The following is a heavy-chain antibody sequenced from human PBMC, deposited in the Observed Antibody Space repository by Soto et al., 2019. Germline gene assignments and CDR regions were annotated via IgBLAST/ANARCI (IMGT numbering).Heavy chain of an antibody. D-gene: IGHD4-17*01. V-gene: IGHV5-51*01. CDR2: IYPGDSDT. CDR3: GRSPGLIPTVMED. J-gene: IGHJ4*02. Sequence: GESLKISCKGSGYTFTDYWIGWVRQLPGKGLEWMGIIYPGDSDTRYSPSFQGHVTITVDKSTSTAYLQWSTLKASDTAMYYCGRSPGLIPTVMEDWGQGTLVTVSS. CDR1: GYTFTDYW.